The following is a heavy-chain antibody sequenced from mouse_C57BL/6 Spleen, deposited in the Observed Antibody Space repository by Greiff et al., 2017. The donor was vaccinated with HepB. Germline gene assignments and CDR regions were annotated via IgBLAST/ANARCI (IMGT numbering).Heavy chain of an antibody. CDR3: VLSTMITASGFAY. Sequence: QVQLKQPGAELVKPGASVKVSCKASGYTFTSYWMHWVKQRPGQGLEWIGRIHPSDSDTNYNQKFKGKATLTVDKSSSTAYMQLSSLTSEDSAVYYCVLSTMITASGFAYCGQGTLVTVSA. CDR2: IHPSDSDT. D-gene: IGHD2-4*01. V-gene: IGHV1-74*01. CDR1: GYTFTSYW. J-gene: IGHJ3*01.